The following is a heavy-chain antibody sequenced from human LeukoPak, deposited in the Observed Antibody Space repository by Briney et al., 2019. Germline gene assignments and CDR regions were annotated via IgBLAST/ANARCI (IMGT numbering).Heavy chain of an antibody. D-gene: IGHD6-19*01. V-gene: IGHV3-48*03. Sequence: AGGSLRLSCAASGFTFSSYEMNWVRQAPGKGLEWVSYISSSGSPIYYADSVEGRFTISRDNAKNSLYLQMNGLRAEDTAVYYCVLRGAVAAADFWGQGTLVTVSS. J-gene: IGHJ4*02. CDR2: ISSSGSPI. CDR1: GFTFSSYE. CDR3: VLRGAVAAADF.